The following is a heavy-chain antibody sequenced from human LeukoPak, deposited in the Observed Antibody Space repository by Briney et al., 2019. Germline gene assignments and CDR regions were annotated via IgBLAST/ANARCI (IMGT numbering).Heavy chain of an antibody. J-gene: IGHJ6*02. Sequence: RGSLRLSCAASGFTFSSYGMHWVRQAPGKGLEWVAVIWYDGSNKYYADSVKGRFTISRDNSKNTLYLQMNSLRAEDTAVYYCAREDIVVVPAAMDYYYYGMDVWGQGTTVTVSS. CDR3: AREDIVVVPAAMDYYYYGMDV. CDR1: GFTFSSYG. V-gene: IGHV3-33*01. D-gene: IGHD2-2*01. CDR2: IWYDGSNK.